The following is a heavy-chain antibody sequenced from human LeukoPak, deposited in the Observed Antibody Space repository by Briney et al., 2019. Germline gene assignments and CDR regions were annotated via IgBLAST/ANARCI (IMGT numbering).Heavy chain of an antibody. CDR3: ASALNYYDSTSQEGN. CDR1: GYTFSDYY. V-gene: IGHV1-2*02. CDR2: INPNSGGT. J-gene: IGHJ4*02. D-gene: IGHD3-22*01. Sequence: ASVKIPCKSSGYTFSDYYIHWVRQAPGQGLEWMGWINPNSGGTNFAQKFQGRVTLTRDTSISTAYMELSRLRSDDTAVYYCASALNYYDSTSQEGNWGQGTLVTVSS.